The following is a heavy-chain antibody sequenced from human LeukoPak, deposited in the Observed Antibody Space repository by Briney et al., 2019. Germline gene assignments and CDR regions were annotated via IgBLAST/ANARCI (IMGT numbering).Heavy chain of an antibody. CDR1: GGSISSYY. J-gene: IGHJ3*02. CDR2: IHYSGTT. D-gene: IGHD3-10*01. V-gene: IGHV4-59*08. CDR3: ATTRRLTMIGGAFDI. Sequence: SETLSLTCTVSGGSISSYYWCWIRQPPGKGLEWIGYIHYSGTTNYNPSLKSRVTISLDTSKNQFSLKLSSVTAADTAVYYCATTRRLTMIGGAFDIWGQGTMVTVSS.